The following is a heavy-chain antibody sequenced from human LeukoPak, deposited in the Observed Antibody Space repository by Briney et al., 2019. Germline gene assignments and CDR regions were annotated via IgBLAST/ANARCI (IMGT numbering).Heavy chain of an antibody. D-gene: IGHD3-10*01. CDR2: IVGSGDST. J-gene: IGHJ4*02. Sequence: GGSLRLSCAASGFTFSSYAMSWVRQTPEKGLEWVSGIVGSGDSTHYADSVKGRFTISRDSSKNTMYLQMNSLRAEDTAVYYCARGPLGYYGSGSYYYFDYWGQGTLVTVSS. CDR1: GFTFSSYA. CDR3: ARGPLGYYGSGSYYYFDY. V-gene: IGHV3-23*01.